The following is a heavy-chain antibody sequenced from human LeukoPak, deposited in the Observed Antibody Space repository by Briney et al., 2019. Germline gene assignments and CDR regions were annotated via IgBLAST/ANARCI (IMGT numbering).Heavy chain of an antibody. V-gene: IGHV3-23*01. J-gene: IGHJ4*02. D-gene: IGHD5-18*01. Sequence: PGGSLRLSCAASGFTFSSYAMSWVRQAPGKGLEWVSAISGSGGSTYYADSVKGRFTISRDNSKNTLYLQMNSLRAEDTAVYYCAKDLSRIQLWCNFDCWGQGTLVTVSS. CDR1: GFTFSSYA. CDR2: ISGSGGST. CDR3: AKDLSRIQLWCNFDC.